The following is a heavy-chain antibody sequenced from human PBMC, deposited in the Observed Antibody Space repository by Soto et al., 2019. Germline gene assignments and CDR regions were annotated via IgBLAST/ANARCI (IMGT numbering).Heavy chain of an antibody. CDR3: ARGGFREVTLPNYFDY. CDR2: IYHSGTT. Sequence: PSETLSLTCTVSGGSISSNTWWNWVRQPPGKGLEWIGEIYHSGTTNYHPSLQSRVTLSIDKSKSQFSLELNSVTAADTAVYFCARGGFREVTLPNYFDYWGQGTLVTVPS. D-gene: IGHD2-21*02. V-gene: IGHV4-4*02. CDR1: GGSISSNTW. J-gene: IGHJ4*02.